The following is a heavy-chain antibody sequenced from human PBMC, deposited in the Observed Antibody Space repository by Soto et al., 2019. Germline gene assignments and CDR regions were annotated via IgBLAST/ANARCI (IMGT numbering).Heavy chain of an antibody. CDR3: RRDGPQGGGMDV. D-gene: IGHD3-16*01. V-gene: IGHV4-30-4*01. Sequence: QVQLQESGPGLVKPSQTLSLTCTVSGGSISSGDYYWSWIRQPPGKGLEWIGYIYYSGRTHYNPFFISRFIKPVETTKTLSAQKLSFVTAADTAVYYCRRDGPQGGGMDVWGQGTTVTVSS. CDR1: GGSISSGDYY. J-gene: IGHJ6*02. CDR2: IYYSGRT.